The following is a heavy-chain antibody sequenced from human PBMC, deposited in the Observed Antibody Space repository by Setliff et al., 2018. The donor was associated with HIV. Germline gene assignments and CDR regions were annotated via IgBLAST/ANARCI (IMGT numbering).Heavy chain of an antibody. CDR2: IDGSGGST. D-gene: IGHD6-19*01. V-gene: IGHV3-23*01. CDR1: GFSFSSYA. Sequence: PGGSLRLSCEASGFSFSSYAMNWVRQAPGKRLEWVSGIDGSGGSTYYADSVKGRFTISRDYSAKKLYLQMTSLRVEDSAVYFCTKSASWDLRGWLHWGQGTLVTVSS. J-gene: IGHJ4*02. CDR3: TKSASWDLRGWLH.